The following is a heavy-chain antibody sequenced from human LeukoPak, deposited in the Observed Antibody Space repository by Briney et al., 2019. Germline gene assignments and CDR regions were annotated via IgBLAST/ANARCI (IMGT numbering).Heavy chain of an antibody. CDR1: GLTFSTYA. V-gene: IGHV3-30-3*01. CDR3: ARGFGGTGFHYKRYYGMDA. D-gene: IGHD3-16*01. J-gene: IGHJ6*02. Sequence: GRSLRLCCAASGLTFSTYAMQRVRQVPGKGLEWVAVISHDESNKYYADSVKGRFTISRDNSKNTVYLQMNSLRAGDTAVFYCARGFGGTGFHYKRYYGMDAWGQGTTVTVSS. CDR2: ISHDESNK.